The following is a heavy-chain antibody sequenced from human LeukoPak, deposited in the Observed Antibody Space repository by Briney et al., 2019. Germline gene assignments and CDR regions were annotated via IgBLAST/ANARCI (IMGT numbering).Heavy chain of an antibody. J-gene: IGHJ4*02. CDR3: ATDPPYYGGNPPGWV. Sequence: ASVKVSCKVSGYTLTELSMHWVRQAPGKGLEWMGGFDPEDGETIYAQKFQGRVTMTEDTSTDTAYMELSSLRSEDTAVYYCATDPPYYGGNPPGWVWGQGTLVTVSS. CDR1: GYTLTELS. D-gene: IGHD4-23*01. CDR2: FDPEDGET. V-gene: IGHV1-24*01.